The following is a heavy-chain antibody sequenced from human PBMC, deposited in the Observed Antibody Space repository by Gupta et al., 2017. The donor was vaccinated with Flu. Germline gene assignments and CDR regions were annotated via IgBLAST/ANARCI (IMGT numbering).Heavy chain of an antibody. D-gene: IGHD3-10*01. V-gene: IGHV4-34*01. CDR2: IHHDAST. CDR3: VGGGGVPSTYYSLDI. Sequence: WNGIQKPPGEGQEMVGDIHHDASTTSNPSFASRLTISVDRSKNQAYLKLKCLKAADTAAYYCVGGGGVPSTYYSLDIWGKGTKVTVSS. J-gene: IGHJ3*02.